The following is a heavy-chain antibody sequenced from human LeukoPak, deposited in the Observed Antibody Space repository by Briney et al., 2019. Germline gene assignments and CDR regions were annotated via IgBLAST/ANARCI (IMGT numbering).Heavy chain of an antibody. Sequence: SGGSLRLSCAASGFTFSSYGMHWVRQAPGKGLEWVAFIWYDGRDKYYADSVKGQFTISRDNSKNTLYLQMNSLRAEDTAVYYCAKDPYSYGSYFDYWGQGTGVSVSS. V-gene: IGHV3-30*02. CDR1: GFTFSSYG. CDR2: IWYDGRDK. D-gene: IGHD5-18*01. J-gene: IGHJ4*02. CDR3: AKDPYSYGSYFDY.